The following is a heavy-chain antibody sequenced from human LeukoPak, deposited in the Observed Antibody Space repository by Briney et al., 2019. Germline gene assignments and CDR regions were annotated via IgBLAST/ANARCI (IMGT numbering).Heavy chain of an antibody. CDR1: GSTFSSYA. D-gene: IGHD3-10*01. Sequence: GGSLRLSCAASGSTFSSYAMSWVRQAPGKGLEWISVISGSGGNTYYADSVKGRFTISRDNSKNTLYLQMNSLRAEDTAVYYCAKAYGSGNLYYYYGMDVWGQGTTVTVSS. J-gene: IGHJ6*02. V-gene: IGHV3-23*01. CDR3: AKAYGSGNLYYYYGMDV. CDR2: ISGSGGNT.